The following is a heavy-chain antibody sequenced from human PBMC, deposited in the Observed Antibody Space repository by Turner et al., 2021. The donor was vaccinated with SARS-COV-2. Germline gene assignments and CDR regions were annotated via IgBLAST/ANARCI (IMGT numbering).Heavy chain of an antibody. J-gene: IGHJ4*02. V-gene: IGHV1-2*02. CDR1: GYTFTGYY. D-gene: IGHD3-22*01. Sequence: QVQLVQSGAEVKKPGASVKVSCKASGYTFTGYYMHWVRQAPGQGLEWMGWINPNSGGTNYAQKFQGRVTMTWDTSISTAYMELSRLRSDDTAVYYCAREKGITMIVVANTRGDYFDYWGQGTLVTVSS. CDR3: AREKGITMIVVANTRGDYFDY. CDR2: INPNSGGT.